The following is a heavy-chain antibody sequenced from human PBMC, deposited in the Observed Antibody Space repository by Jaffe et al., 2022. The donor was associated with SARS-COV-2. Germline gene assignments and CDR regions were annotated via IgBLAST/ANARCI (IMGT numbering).Heavy chain of an antibody. D-gene: IGHD3-3*01. CDR2: INPNSGGT. CDR3: AREGDYDFWSGRETNWFDP. J-gene: IGHJ5*02. Sequence: QVQLVQSGAEVKKPGASVKVSCKASGYTFTGYYMHWVRQAPGQGLEWMGWINPNSGGTNYAQKFQGRVTMTRDTSISTAYMELSRLRSDDTAVYYCAREGDYDFWSGRETNWFDPWGQGTLVTVSS. CDR1: GYTFTGYY. V-gene: IGHV1-2*02.